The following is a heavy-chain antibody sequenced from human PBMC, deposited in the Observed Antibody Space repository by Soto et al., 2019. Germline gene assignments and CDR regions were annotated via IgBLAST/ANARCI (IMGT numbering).Heavy chain of an antibody. J-gene: IGHJ5*02. Sequence: GSLRLSCAASGFTFSSYGMHWVRQAPGKGLEWVAVISYDGSNKYYADSVKGRFTISRDNSKNTLYLQMNSPRAEDTAVYYCAKDYYGSGSYIPRFDPWGQGTLVTVSS. D-gene: IGHD3-10*01. CDR2: ISYDGSNK. CDR3: AKDYYGSGSYIPRFDP. V-gene: IGHV3-30*18. CDR1: GFTFSSYG.